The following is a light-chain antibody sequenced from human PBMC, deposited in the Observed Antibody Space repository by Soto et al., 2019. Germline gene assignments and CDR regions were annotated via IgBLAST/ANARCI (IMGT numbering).Light chain of an antibody. CDR2: GVS. J-gene: IGLJ1*01. V-gene: IGLV2-14*01. Sequence: QSALTQPASVSGSPGQSITISCTGTSSDIGGYKYVSWYQQHPGKAPKLMIYGVSNRPSVVSNRFSGSRCGNTATLTISGLQGEDEAEYYCSSYTGGRTYVFGTGTKLPVL. CDR1: SSDIGGYKY. CDR3: SSYTGGRTYV.